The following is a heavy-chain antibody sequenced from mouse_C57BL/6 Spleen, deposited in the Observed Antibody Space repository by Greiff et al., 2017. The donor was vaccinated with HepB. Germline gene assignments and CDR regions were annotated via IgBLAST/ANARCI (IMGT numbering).Heavy chain of an antibody. J-gene: IGHJ4*01. Sequence: QVQLQQPGAELVKPGASVKLSCKASGYTFTSYWMHWVKQRPGQGLEWIGMIHPNSGSTNYNEKFKSKATLTVDKSSSTAYMQLSSLTSEDSAVYYGAREGRTKVYYCAMDDWGQGTSVTVSS. CDR1: GYTFTSYW. D-gene: IGHD1-1*01. CDR3: AREGRTKVYYCAMDD. V-gene: IGHV1-64*01. CDR2: IHPNSGST.